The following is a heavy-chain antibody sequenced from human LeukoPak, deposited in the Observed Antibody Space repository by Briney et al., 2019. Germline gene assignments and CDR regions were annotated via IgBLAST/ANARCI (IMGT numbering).Heavy chain of an antibody. V-gene: IGHV7-4-1*02. J-gene: IGHJ4*02. CDR1: GYSFTNYG. CDR2: INTNTGNP. CDR3: ARFQRYFDWLGIDYYFDY. D-gene: IGHD3-9*01. Sequence: GASVKVSCKTSGYSFTNYGMNWVRQAPGQGLEWMGWINTNTGNPTYAQGFTGRFVFSLDTSVSTAYLQISSLKAEDTAVYYCARFQRYFDWLGIDYYFDYWGQGTLVTVSS.